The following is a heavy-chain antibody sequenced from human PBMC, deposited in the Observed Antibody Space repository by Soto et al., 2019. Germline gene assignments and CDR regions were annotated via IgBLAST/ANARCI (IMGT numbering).Heavy chain of an antibody. D-gene: IGHD6-19*01. CDR1: GFNFKKFA. V-gene: IGHV3-23*01. J-gene: IGHJ4*02. Sequence: EVRLLESGGCVVQPGGSLRLSFVASGFNFKKFAMAWVRQAAGEGLEWVSGISCCGGSASYADSVKGRFSIARDDSKNTVSLHLNSLRVEDTAQYYCAKADGQQWLIPHLDNWGQGTLVTVS. CDR2: ISCCGGSA. CDR3: AKADGQQWLIPHLDN.